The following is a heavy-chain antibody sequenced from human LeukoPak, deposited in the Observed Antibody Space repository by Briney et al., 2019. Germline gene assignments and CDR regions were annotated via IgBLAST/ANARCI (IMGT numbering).Heavy chain of an antibody. J-gene: IGHJ4*02. CDR2: INSDGSST. CDR3: ARVAAAGTPCDYYGY. CDR1: GFTFSSYW. Sequence: GGSLRLSCAASGFTFSSYWMHWVRQAPGKGLVWVSRINSDGSSTSYADSVKGRFTISRDNAKNTLYLQMNSLRAEDTAVYYCARVAAAGTPCDYYGYWGQGTLFTVSS. D-gene: IGHD6-13*01. V-gene: IGHV3-74*01.